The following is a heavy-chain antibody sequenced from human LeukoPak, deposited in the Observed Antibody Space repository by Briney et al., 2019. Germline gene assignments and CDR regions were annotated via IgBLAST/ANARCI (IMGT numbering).Heavy chain of an antibody. D-gene: IGHD1-26*01. V-gene: IGHV4-4*02. CDR2: ISLAGQT. CDR3: SRESGPFCPFGY. CDR1: GGSISGTNW. Sequence: SGTLSLTCGVSGGSISGTNWWSWVRQPPGQGLEWIGEISLAGQTNYNPSLNGRVTMSLDKSSNQLSLHLTPVTAADTATYFCSRESGPFCPFGYWGQGTLVIVSS. J-gene: IGHJ4*02.